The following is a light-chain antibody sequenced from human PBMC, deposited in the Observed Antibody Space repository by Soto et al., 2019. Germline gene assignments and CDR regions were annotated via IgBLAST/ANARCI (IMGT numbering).Light chain of an antibody. CDR3: SSYAGRSNV. V-gene: IGLV2-8*01. CDR1: SNDVGGYNY. Sequence: QALLTQPPSASGSPGQSFAISCTGTSNDVGGYNYVSWYQQHPGKAPKLMIYEVNKRPSGVPDRLSGSKSGNTASLTVSGLQAEDEDDYYCSSYAGRSNVFGTGTKVT. CDR2: EVN. J-gene: IGLJ1*01.